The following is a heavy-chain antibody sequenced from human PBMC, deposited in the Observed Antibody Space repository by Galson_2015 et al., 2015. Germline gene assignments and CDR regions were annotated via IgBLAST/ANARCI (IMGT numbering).Heavy chain of an antibody. Sequence: QSGAEVKKPGESLQISFTGSGYSFSRYWIGWVRQMPGKGLEGMGITYPGDSDARYSPSFQGQVTMSADKSISTAYLQWSSLKASDTAMYYCARLGTGSYSDGAFDIWGQGTMVTVSS. CDR1: GYSFSRYW. CDR3: ARLGTGSYSDGAFDI. CDR2: TYPGDSDA. J-gene: IGHJ3*02. D-gene: IGHD1-26*01. V-gene: IGHV5-51*01.